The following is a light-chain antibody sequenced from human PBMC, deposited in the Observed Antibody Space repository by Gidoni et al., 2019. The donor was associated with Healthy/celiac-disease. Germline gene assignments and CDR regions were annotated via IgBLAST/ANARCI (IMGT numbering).Light chain of an antibody. CDR3: QQYGSSPT. CDR2: GSS. Sequence: EIVLTQSPGPLELSPGEGATLSCRASQSVSSNYLAWYQQKPSQATRLLIYGSSSRATGIPDRFSGSGSGTDFTLTISRLEPEDFAVYYCQQYGSSPTFGQGTKVEIK. CDR1: QSVSSNY. J-gene: IGKJ1*01. V-gene: IGKV3-20*01.